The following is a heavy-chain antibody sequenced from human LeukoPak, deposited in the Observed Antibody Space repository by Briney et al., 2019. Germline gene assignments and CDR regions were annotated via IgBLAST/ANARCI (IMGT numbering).Heavy chain of an antibody. J-gene: IGHJ4*02. CDR2: TWYDGSNK. D-gene: IGHD6-13*01. V-gene: IGHV3-33*01. CDR3: ARVDAGYSSSWPYDY. Sequence: GTSLRLSCAASGFTFSNFGMHWVRQAPDKGLEWVAATWYDGSNKYYADSVKGRFTISRDNSKNTLYLQMNSLRAEDTAVYYCARVDAGYSSSWPYDYWGQGTLVTVSS. CDR1: GFTFSNFG.